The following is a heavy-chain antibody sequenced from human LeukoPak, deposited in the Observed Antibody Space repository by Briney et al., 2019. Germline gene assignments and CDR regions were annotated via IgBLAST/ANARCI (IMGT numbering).Heavy chain of an antibody. CDR2: ISAYNGNT. Sequence: ASVKVSCKASGYTFTGYYMHWVRQAPGQGLEWMGWISAYNGNTNYAQKLQGRVTMTTDTSTSTAYMELRSLRSDDTAVYYCARRLPGWFGELRNWFDPWGQGTLVTVSS. CDR3: ARRLPGWFGELRNWFDP. J-gene: IGHJ5*02. D-gene: IGHD3-10*01. V-gene: IGHV1-18*04. CDR1: GYTFTGYY.